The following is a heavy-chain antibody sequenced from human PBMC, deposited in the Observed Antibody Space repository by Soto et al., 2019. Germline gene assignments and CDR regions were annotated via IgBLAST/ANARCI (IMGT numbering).Heavy chain of an antibody. V-gene: IGHV3-15*01. CDR3: TTDSLRFRSSWDY. Sequence: GGSLRLSCAASGFTFSNAWMSLVRQAPGKGLEWVGRIKSKTDGGTTDYAAPVKGRFTISRDDSKNTLYLQMNSLKTEDTAVYYCTTDSLRFRSSWDYWGQGTLVTVSS. CDR1: GFTFSNAW. CDR2: IKSKTDGGTT. D-gene: IGHD5-12*01. J-gene: IGHJ4*02.